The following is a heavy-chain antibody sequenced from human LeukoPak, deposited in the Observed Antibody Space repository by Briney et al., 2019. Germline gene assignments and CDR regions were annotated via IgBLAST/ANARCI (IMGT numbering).Heavy chain of an antibody. CDR3: ARDYDYVWGSYRHTFAY. CDR1: GYTFTGYG. V-gene: IGHV1-18*01. J-gene: IGHJ4*02. D-gene: IGHD3-16*02. Sequence: ASVKVSCKASGYTFTGYGITWVRQAPGRGLEWMGWISGYNANTDYAQKFQGRVTMTTDTSTSTAYMELRSLRFDDTAVYYCARDYDYVWGSYRHTFAYWGQGTLVTVSS. CDR2: ISGYNANT.